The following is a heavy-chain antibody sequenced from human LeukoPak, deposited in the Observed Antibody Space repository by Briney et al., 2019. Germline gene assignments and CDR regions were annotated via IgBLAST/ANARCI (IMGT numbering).Heavy chain of an antibody. D-gene: IGHD3-10*01. CDR1: GFTFENYA. Sequence: GGSLRLSCAASGFTFENYAMHWVRKVSGKGLEWVSGISWNGGIIGYADSVKGRFTISRDSAKNSLYLQMNSLRVEDTALYYCAKGGLRLYFGQFHYWGQGTLVTVSS. J-gene: IGHJ4*02. CDR3: AKGGLRLYFGQFHY. V-gene: IGHV3-9*01. CDR2: ISWNGGII.